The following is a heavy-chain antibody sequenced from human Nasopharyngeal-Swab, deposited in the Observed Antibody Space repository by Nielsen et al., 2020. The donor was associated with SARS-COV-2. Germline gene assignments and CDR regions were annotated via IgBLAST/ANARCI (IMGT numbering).Heavy chain of an antibody. CDR2: IIPNSGGT. J-gene: IGHJ4*02. CDR3: ATVKSVAVPGAIGTYYFDS. V-gene: IGHV1-2*02. CDR1: GGTVSSYA. D-gene: IGHD2-2*01. Sequence: ASVKVSCKASGGTVSSYAISWVRQAPGQGLEWMGWIIPNSGGTSYAQKFQGRVSMTRDTSINTAYMELSRLRSDDTAVYYCATVKSVAVPGAIGTYYFDSWGQGSLITVSS.